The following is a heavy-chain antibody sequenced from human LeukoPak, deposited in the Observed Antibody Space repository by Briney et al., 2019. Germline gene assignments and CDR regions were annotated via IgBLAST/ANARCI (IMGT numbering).Heavy chain of an antibody. V-gene: IGHV1-69*11. CDR1: GGTFSSYA. J-gene: IGHJ4*02. Sequence: SVKVSCKASGGTFSSYAVSWVRQAPGQGLEWMGRIIPILGTANYAQKFQGRVTITTDESTSTAYMELSSLRSEDTAVYYCARDTSSGLDYWGQGTLVTVSS. D-gene: IGHD6-19*01. CDR3: ARDTSSGLDY. CDR2: IIPILGTA.